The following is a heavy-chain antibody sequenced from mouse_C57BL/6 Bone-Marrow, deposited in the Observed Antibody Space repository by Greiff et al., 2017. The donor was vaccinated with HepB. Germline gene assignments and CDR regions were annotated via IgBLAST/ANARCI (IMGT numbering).Heavy chain of an antibody. V-gene: IGHV5-9*01. CDR3: ARVRSTNAMDY. CDR1: GFTFSSYT. J-gene: IGHJ4*01. D-gene: IGHD1-1*01. Sequence: EVKLEESGGGLVKPGGSLKLSCAASGFTFSSYTMSWVRQTPEKRLEWVATISGGGGNTYYPDSVKGRFTISRDNAKNTLYLQMSSLRSEDTALYYCARVRSTNAMDYWGQGTSVTVSS. CDR2: ISGGGGNT.